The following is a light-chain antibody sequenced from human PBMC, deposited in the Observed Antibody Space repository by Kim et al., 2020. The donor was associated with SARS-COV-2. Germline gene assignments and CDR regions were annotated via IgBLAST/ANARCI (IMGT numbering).Light chain of an antibody. Sequence: SSELTQDPAVSVALGQTVWITCQGDSLRNYYASWYQQKPGQAPVLVIYSKNNRPSGIPDRFSGSSSGNTASLTITGAQAEDEADYYCNSLDSSGNGVFGGGTQLTVL. J-gene: IGLJ2*01. CDR2: SKN. CDR3: NSLDSSGNGV. CDR1: SLRNYY. V-gene: IGLV3-19*01.